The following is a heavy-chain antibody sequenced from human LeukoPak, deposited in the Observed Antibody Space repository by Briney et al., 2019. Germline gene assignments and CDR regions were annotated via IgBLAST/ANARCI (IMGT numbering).Heavy chain of an antibody. CDR1: GFTFSTYS. J-gene: IGHJ6*04. CDR2: ISRSSDYI. D-gene: IGHD3-10*02. CDR3: AELGITMIGGV. Sequence: GGSLRLSCAASGFTFSTYSMNWVRQAPGKGLEWVSYISRSSDYIYYADSVRGRFTVSRDNSNNLLYLQMNSLRAEDTAVYYCAELGITMIGGVWGKGTTVTISS. V-gene: IGHV3-21*06.